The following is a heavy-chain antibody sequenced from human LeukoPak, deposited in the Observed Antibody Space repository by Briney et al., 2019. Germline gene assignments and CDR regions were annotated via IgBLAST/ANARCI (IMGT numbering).Heavy chain of an antibody. Sequence: GGSLRLSCVASGFTFSNYAMSWVRQAPGKGLDWVSVISGSAGKIHYAGSVKGRFTISRDNSENTVYLQMNNPRAEDTAVYYCAGRVTGYSSGYVYWGQGTLVTVSS. CDR1: GFTFSNYA. CDR2: ISGSAGKI. D-gene: IGHD5-18*01. V-gene: IGHV3-23*01. CDR3: AGRVTGYSSGYVY. J-gene: IGHJ4*02.